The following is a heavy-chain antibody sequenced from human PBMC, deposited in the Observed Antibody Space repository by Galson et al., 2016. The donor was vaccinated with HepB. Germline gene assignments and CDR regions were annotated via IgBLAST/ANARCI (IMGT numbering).Heavy chain of an antibody. CDR2: IYTAGTT. D-gene: IGHD3-16*01. CDR3: TRDRLMGHYGMDV. Sequence: SLRLSCAGSAFSVSDNYMSWVRQAPGRGLEWVSMIYTAGTTYYADSVKDRFTISRDNSKNTLYLQMNSLRAEDTAVYYCTRDRLMGHYGMDVWGQGTTVIVSS. CDR1: AFSVSDNY. J-gene: IGHJ6*02. V-gene: IGHV3-66*01.